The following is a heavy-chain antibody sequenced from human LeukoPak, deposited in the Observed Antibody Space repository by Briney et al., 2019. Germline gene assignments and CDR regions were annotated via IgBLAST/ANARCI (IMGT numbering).Heavy chain of an antibody. D-gene: IGHD2-21*02. V-gene: IGHV3-30*18. CDR3: ANGPWGVVTAPGAMDAFDI. CDR1: GFTFSSYG. J-gene: IGHJ3*02. Sequence: PGGSLRLSCAASGFTFSSYGMHWVRQAPGKGLEWVAVISYDGSNKYYADSVKGRFTISRDNSKNTLYLQMNSLRAEDTAVYYCANGPWGVVTAPGAMDAFDIWGQGTMVTVSS. CDR2: ISYDGSNK.